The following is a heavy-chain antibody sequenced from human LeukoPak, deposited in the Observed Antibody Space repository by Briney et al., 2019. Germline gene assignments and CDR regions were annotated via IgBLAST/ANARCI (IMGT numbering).Heavy chain of an antibody. Sequence: GGSLRLSCAVSVFTLSRNYMGCVRHAPGRGLEWGSVIYSSGSTLYADSVKGRFTISRDNSKNTLYLQMNSLGAEDTAVYYCARLFAPFCGNDCGQFDYWGQGTLVTVSS. J-gene: IGHJ4*02. CDR1: VFTLSRNY. D-gene: IGHD2-21*02. CDR3: ARLFAPFCGNDCGQFDY. CDR2: IYSSGST. V-gene: IGHV3-53*01.